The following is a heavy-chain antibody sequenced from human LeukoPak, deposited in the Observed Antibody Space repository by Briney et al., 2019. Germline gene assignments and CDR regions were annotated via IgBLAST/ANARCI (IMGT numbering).Heavy chain of an antibody. J-gene: IGHJ5*02. CDR1: GYTFTGYY. CDR3: ARDRIAAAGQLYNWFDP. V-gene: IGHV1-2*06. D-gene: IGHD6-13*01. Sequence: ASVKVSCKASGYTFTGYYMHWVRQAPGQGLEWMGRINPNSGGTNYAQEFQGRATMTRDTSISTAYMELSRLRSDDTAVYYCARDRIAAAGQLYNWFDPWGQGTLVTVSS. CDR2: INPNSGGT.